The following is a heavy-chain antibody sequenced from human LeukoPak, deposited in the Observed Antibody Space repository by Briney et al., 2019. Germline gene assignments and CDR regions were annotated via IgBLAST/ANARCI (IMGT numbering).Heavy chain of an antibody. J-gene: IGHJ4*02. Sequence: GGSLRLSCAASGFTFDDYGMHWVRQAGKGLEWVSGISSNSDSIGYADSAKGRFIISRDNAKKSLYLQMNSLRAEDTAVYYCVKANYDISGYYDVWGQGTLVTVSS. V-gene: IGHV3-9*01. CDR2: ISSNSDSI. CDR1: GFTFDDYG. D-gene: IGHD3-22*01. CDR3: VKANYDISGYYDV.